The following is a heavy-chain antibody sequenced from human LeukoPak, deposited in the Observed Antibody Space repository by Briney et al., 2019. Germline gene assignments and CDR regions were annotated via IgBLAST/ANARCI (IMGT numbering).Heavy chain of an antibody. D-gene: IGHD5-12*01. J-gene: IGHJ5*02. CDR3: AKSLTASVDCFDP. V-gene: IGHV3-21*01. CDR1: GFTFSTYT. Sequence: GGSLRLSRAASGFTFSTYTMNWVRQAPGKGLEWVSSISSSSSYIYYADSVKGRFTISRDNAKNSLYLQMNDLRAEDTAVYYCAKSLTASVDCFDPWGQGTLVTVS. CDR2: ISSSSSYI.